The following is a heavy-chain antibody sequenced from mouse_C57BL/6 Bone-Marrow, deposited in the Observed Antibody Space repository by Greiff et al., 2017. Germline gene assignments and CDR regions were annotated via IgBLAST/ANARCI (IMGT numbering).Heavy chain of an antibody. Sequence: DVMLVESGGGLLKPGGSLKLSCAASGFTFSSYAMSWVRQTPEKRLEWVATISDGGSYTYYPDNVKGRLTISRDNAKNNLYLQMSHLKSEDTAMYYCARNWAAWFAYWGQGTLVTVSA. CDR1: GFTFSSYA. J-gene: IGHJ3*01. CDR2: ISDGGSYT. V-gene: IGHV5-4*03. CDR3: ARNWAAWFAY. D-gene: IGHD4-1*01.